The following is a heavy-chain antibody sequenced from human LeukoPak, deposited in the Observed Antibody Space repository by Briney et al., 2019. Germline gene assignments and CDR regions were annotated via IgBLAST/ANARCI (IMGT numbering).Heavy chain of an antibody. J-gene: IGHJ6*03. Sequence: SETLSLTCTVSGGSISSYYWSWIRQPPGKGLEWIGEINHSGSTNYNPSLKSRVTISVDTSKNQFSLKLSSVTAADTAVYYCARGGPYYYGSSYYYYYMDVWGKGTTVTVSS. CDR1: GGSISSYY. V-gene: IGHV4-34*01. CDR2: INHSGST. CDR3: ARGGPYYYGSSYYYYYMDV. D-gene: IGHD3-10*01.